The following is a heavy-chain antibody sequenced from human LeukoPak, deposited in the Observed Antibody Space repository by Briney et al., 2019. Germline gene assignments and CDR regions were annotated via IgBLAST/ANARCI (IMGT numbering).Heavy chain of an antibody. CDR1: GFTFSKFW. D-gene: IGHD3-10*01. CDR3: ARVYYYGSGSYPIYYYYYYMDV. Sequence: PGGSLRLSCEGSGFTFSKFWMAWVRQAPGKGLEWVANIKQDGSEKYYVDSVKGRFTISRDNAKNSLYLQMNSLRAEDTAVYYCARVYYYGSGSYPIYYYYYYMDVWGKGTTVTVSS. V-gene: IGHV3-7*01. CDR2: IKQDGSEK. J-gene: IGHJ6*03.